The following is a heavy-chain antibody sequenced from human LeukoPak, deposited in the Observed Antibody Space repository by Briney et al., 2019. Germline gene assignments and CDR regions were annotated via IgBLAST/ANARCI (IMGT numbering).Heavy chain of an antibody. CDR3: AKGSIEVAGGGSYFDY. J-gene: IGHJ4*02. CDR1: GFTFSSYA. V-gene: IGHV3-23*01. Sequence: GGSLRLSCAASGFTFSSYAMSWVRQAPGKGLEWVSAISGSGGSTYYADSVKGRFTISRDNSKNTLYLQMNSLRAEDTAVYYCAKGSIEVAGGGSYFDYWGQGTLVTVSS. CDR2: ISGSGGST. D-gene: IGHD6-19*01.